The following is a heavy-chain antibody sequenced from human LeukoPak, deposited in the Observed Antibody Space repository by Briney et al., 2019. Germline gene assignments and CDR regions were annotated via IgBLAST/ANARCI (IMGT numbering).Heavy chain of an antibody. J-gene: IGHJ4*02. CDR1: GGSVSSGTYY. CDR2: IYYSGST. D-gene: IGHD3-22*01. V-gene: IGHV4-61*01. CDR3: ATSYYYDSSGYYYGFDY. Sequence: SSETLSLTCTVSGGSVSSGTYYWSWIRQPPGKGLEWIGYIYYSGSTNYNPSLKSRVTISVHTSKNQFSLKLSSVTAADTAVYYCATSYYYDSSGYYYGFDYWGQGTLVTVSS.